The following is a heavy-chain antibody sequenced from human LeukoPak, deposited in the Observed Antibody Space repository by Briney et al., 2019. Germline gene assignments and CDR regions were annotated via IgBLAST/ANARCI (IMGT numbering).Heavy chain of an antibody. CDR2: IYYSGST. CDR1: GGSISSGGYY. V-gene: IGHV4-31*03. D-gene: IGHD2-15*01. CDR3: ARGPPFAAALHWFDS. Sequence: SQTLSLTCTVSGGSISSGGYYWSWIRQHPGKGLEWIGYIYYSGSTYYNPSRKSRVTISVDTSKKQFSMKLSSVTAADTAVYYCARGPPFAAALHWFDSWGQGILVTVSS. J-gene: IGHJ5*01.